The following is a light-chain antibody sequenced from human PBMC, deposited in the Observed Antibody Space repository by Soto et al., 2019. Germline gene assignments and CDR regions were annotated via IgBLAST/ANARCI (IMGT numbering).Light chain of an antibody. CDR2: DVT. CDR3: CSYAGSSSFRVL. Sequence: QSALTQPRSVSGSPGQSVTISCTGTNSDVGTYNYVSWYQRHPGKAPKLIIYDVTKRPSGVPDGFSGSKSGNTASLIISGLQAADEAEYYCCCCSYAGSSSFRVLFGGGTQLTVL. J-gene: IGLJ2*01. V-gene: IGLV2-11*01. CDR1: NSDVGTYNY.